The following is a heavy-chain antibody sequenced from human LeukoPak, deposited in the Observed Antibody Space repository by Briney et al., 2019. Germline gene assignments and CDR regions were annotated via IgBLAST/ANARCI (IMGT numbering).Heavy chain of an antibody. Sequence: GGSLRLSCAASGFTFSDYYMSWVRQAPGKGLEWVSVVYSDGNTYYADSVKGRFTIFRDTSKNTVYLQMNSLRAEDTAVYYCTRAAWDYWGQGTLVTVSS. CDR1: GFTFSDYY. J-gene: IGHJ4*02. CDR3: TRAAWDY. CDR2: VYSDGNT. V-gene: IGHV3-66*01.